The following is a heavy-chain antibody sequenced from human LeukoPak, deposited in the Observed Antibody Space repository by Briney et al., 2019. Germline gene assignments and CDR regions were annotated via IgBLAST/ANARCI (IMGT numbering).Heavy chain of an antibody. CDR3: ARGVSYSNYFDY. V-gene: IGHV4-59*11. CDR1: GGSISSHY. J-gene: IGHJ4*02. Sequence: SETLSLTCTVSGGSISSHYWSWIRQPPGKGLEWIGYIYYSGSTNYNPSLKSRVTISVDTSKNQFSLKLSSVTAADTAVYYCARGVSYSNYFDYWGQGTLVTVSS. D-gene: IGHD4-11*01. CDR2: IYYSGST.